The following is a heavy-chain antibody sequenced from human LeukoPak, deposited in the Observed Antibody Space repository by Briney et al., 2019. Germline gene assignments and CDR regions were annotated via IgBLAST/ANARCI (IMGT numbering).Heavy chain of an antibody. V-gene: IGHV3-49*04. D-gene: IGHD3-3*01. CDR3: TRDTGELRFLEPLDYYYYYYMDV. CDR2: IRSKAYGGTT. CDR1: GFTFGDYA. Sequence: GGSLRLSCTASGFTFGDYAMSWVRQAPGKGLEWVGFIRSKAYGGTTEYAASVKGRFTISRDDSKSIAYLQMNSLKTEDTAVYYCTRDTGELRFLEPLDYYYYYYMDVWGKGTTVTVSS. J-gene: IGHJ6*03.